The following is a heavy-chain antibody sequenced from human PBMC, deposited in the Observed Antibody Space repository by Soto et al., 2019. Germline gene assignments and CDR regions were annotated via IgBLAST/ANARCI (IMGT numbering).Heavy chain of an antibody. D-gene: IGHD6-13*01. CDR2: ISSSSTI. CDR3: HTSRLEIDSSSWDDFDY. J-gene: IGHJ4*02. V-gene: IGHV3-48*01. Sequence: PGGSLRLSCAASGFTFSSYSMNWVRQAPGKGLGWVSYISSSSTIYYADTVKGRFTISRDNAKNSLYLQMNSLRAEDTAVYYCHTSRLEIDSSSWDDFDYWGQGILVTIS. CDR1: GFTFSSYS.